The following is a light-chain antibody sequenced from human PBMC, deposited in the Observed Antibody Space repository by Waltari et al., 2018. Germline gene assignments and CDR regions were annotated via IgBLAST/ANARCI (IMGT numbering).Light chain of an antibody. J-gene: IGKJ4*01. V-gene: IGKV3-15*01. CDR2: GAS. CDR3: QQYNNWPLT. Sequence: EIVMTQSPATLSLSPGERATLSCRASQSLTSNLAWYQQKPGQAPRLLIYGASTRATGIPARFSGSGSGTEFTLTISSLQSEDFAVYYCQQYNNWPLTFGGGTKVEIK. CDR1: QSLTSN.